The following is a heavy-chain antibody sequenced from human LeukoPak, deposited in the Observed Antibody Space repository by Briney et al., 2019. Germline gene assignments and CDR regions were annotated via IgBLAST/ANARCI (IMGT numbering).Heavy chain of an antibody. V-gene: IGHV1-2*02. CDR2: INPNSGGT. Sequence: ASVKVSCKASEYTFTKYYIHWVRQAPGQGLEWMGWINPNSGGTNYAQKFQGRVTMTRDTSISTASMELRSLRSDDTAVYYCARDGTVSGWYYFDYWGQGTLVTVSS. D-gene: IGHD6-19*01. J-gene: IGHJ4*02. CDR3: ARDGTVSGWYYFDY. CDR1: EYTFTKYY.